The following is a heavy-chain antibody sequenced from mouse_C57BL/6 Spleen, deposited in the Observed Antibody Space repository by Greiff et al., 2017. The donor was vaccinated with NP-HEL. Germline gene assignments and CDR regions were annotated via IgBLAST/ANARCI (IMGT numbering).Heavy chain of an antibody. V-gene: IGHV1-81*01. Sequence: QVQLQQSGAELARPGASVKLSCKASGYTFTSYGISWVKQRTGQGLEWIGEIYPRSGNTYYNEKFKGKATLTADKSSSTAYMELRSLTSEDSAVYFCARDELQRVWFAYWGQGTLVTVSA. CDR3: ARDELQRVWFAY. CDR2: IYPRSGNT. CDR1: GYTFTSYG. J-gene: IGHJ3*01.